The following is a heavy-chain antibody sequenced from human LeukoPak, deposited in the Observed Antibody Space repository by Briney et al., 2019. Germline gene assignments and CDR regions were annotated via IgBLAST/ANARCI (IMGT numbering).Heavy chain of an antibody. Sequence: PGGSLRLSCAASGFTFSSYEMNWVRQAPGKGLEWVSYISSSGSTIYYADSVKGRFTISRDSAKNSLYLQMNSLRAEDTAVYYCAKAAVGRLNSYNDYWGQGTLVTVSS. CDR1: GFTFSSYE. V-gene: IGHV3-48*03. CDR2: ISSSGSTI. D-gene: IGHD3-10*01. J-gene: IGHJ4*02. CDR3: AKAAVGRLNSYNDY.